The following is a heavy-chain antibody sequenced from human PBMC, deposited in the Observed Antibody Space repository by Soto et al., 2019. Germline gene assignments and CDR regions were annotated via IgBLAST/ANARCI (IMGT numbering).Heavy chain of an antibody. CDR2: INHSGST. J-gene: IGHJ4*02. CDR3: ARVTTMVRGVIFFDY. D-gene: IGHD3-10*01. CDR1: GGSFSGYY. Sequence: SETLSLTCAVYGGSFSGYYWSWIRQPPGKGLEWIGEINHSGSTNYNPSLKSRVTISVDTSKNQFSLKLSSVTAADTAVYYCARVTTMVRGVIFFDYWGQGTLVTVSS. V-gene: IGHV4-34*01.